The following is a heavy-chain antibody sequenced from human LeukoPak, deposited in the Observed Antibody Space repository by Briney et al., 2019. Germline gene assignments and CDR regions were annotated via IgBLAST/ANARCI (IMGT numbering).Heavy chain of an antibody. CDR2: ITPILGTA. V-gene: IGHV1-69*13. D-gene: IGHD3-10*01. CDR3: ARAVTHVLLWFGELLD. J-gene: IGHJ4*02. CDR1: GGTFSSYA. Sequence: SVKVSCKASGGTFSSYAISWVRQAPGQGLEWMGGITPILGTANYAQKFQGRVTITADESTSTAYMELSSLRSEDTAVYYCARAVTHVLLWFGELLDWGQGTLVTVSS.